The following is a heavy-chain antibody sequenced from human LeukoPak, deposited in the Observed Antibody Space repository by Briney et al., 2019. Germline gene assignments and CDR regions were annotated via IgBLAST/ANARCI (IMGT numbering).Heavy chain of an antibody. CDR1: GDSVSNNGAA. J-gene: IGHJ4*02. D-gene: IGHD2-21*01. V-gene: IGHV6-1*01. CDR2: TYYRSKWFN. Sequence: SQILSLTCAISGDSVSNNGAAWHWIRQSPSRGLEWLGRTYYRSKWFNDYAESVKSRITINPDTSKNQFSLQLNSVTPEDTAVYYCARGRDLFLDSWGQGTLVTVSS. CDR3: ARGRDLFLDS.